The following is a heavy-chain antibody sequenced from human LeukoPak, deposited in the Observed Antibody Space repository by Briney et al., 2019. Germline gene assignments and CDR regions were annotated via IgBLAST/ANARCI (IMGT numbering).Heavy chain of an antibody. Sequence: GGSLRLSCTASGFTFSSYSLNWVRQAPGKGLEWVSSVSTGSNYIYYADSVKGRFTISRDNAKNSLYLQMDSLRAEDTAVYYCATHGYSELRYFDWSTNEWSQGTPVTVSS. CDR1: GFTFSSYS. V-gene: IGHV3-21*01. CDR2: VSTGSNYI. CDR3: ATHGYSELRYFDWSTNE. D-gene: IGHD3-9*01. J-gene: IGHJ4*02.